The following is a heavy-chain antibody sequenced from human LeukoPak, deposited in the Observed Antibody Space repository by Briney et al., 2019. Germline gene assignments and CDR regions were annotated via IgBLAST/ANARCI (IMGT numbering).Heavy chain of an antibody. CDR3: ARHLYFDY. V-gene: IGHV3-43*02. CDR2: ISGDGTTR. J-gene: IGHJ4*02. Sequence: QPGGSLRLSCAASGFSLDDYATHWVRQAPGKSLEWVSLISGDGTTRHYADSVRGRFTMSRDNSKSSLFLQMNSLRAEDTAVYYCARHLYFDYWGQGTLVTVS. CDR1: GFSLDDYA.